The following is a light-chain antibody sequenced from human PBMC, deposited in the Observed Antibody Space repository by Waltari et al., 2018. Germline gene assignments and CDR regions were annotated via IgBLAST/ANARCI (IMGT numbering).Light chain of an antibody. J-gene: IGKJ5*01. CDR3: QQFHSTPIT. CDR1: QSVLYTSNNKNN. V-gene: IGKV4-1*01. Sequence: DIVMTQSPDSLAVSLGERATINCKSSQSVLYTSNNKNNLAWFQQKPGQPPKLLIYWASTRESGVPVRFSGSGSGTDFSLTISSLQAEDVAVYFCQQFHSTPITFGQGTRLEI. CDR2: WAS.